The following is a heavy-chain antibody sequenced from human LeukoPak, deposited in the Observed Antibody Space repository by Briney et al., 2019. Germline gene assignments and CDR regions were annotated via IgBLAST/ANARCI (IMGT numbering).Heavy chain of an antibody. CDR1: GLTVSSNY. CDR3: ARVVKDYVWGSYVMDAFDI. D-gene: IGHD3-16*01. Sequence: GGSLRLSCAAPGLTVSSNYMSWVRQAPGKGLEWVSVIYSGGSTYYADSVKGRFTISRDNSKNTLYLQMNSLRAEDTAVYYCARVVKDYVWGSYVMDAFDIWGQGTMVTVSS. CDR2: IYSGGST. V-gene: IGHV3-66*01. J-gene: IGHJ3*02.